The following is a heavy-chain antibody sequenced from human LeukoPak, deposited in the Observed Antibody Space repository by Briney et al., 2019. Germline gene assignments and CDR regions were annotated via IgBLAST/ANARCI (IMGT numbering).Heavy chain of an antibody. Sequence: ASVKVSCKASGYTFTSYGINWVRQAPGQGLEWMGWINPNSGGTNYAQKFQGRVTMTRDTSISTAYMELSRLRSDDTAVYYCARGDTVTTLFDYWGQGTLVTVSS. CDR3: ARGDTVTTLFDY. J-gene: IGHJ4*02. CDR2: INPNSGGT. D-gene: IGHD4-11*01. CDR1: GYTFTSYG. V-gene: IGHV1-2*02.